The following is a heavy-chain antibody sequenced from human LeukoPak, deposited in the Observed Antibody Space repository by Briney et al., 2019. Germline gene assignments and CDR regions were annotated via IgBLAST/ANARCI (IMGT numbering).Heavy chain of an antibody. CDR1: GFTFSSYA. J-gene: IGHJ4*02. CDR3: AKRTNWNDGTFRY. CDR2: ISSGSGGST. Sequence: GGSLRLSCAASGFTFSSYAMSWVRQAPGKGLEWVSAISSGSGGSTYYADSVKGRFAISRDNSKNTLYLQMNSLRAEDTAVYYCAKRTNWNDGTFRYWGQGTLVTVSS. V-gene: IGHV3-23*01. D-gene: IGHD1-20*01.